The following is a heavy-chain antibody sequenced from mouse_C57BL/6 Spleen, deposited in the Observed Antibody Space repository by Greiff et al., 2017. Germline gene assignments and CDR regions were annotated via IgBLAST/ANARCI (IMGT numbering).Heavy chain of an antibody. CDR2: VSSGSSTI. CDR1: GFTFSDYG. CDR3: ARVRQAWFAY. J-gene: IGHJ3*01. Sequence: EVQVVESGGGLVKPGGSLKLSCAASGFTFSDYGMHWVRQAPEKGLEGVAYVSSGSSTIYYADTVKGRFTISRDNAKNNLFLQMTSRRSEDTAMYYCARVRQAWFAYWGQGTLVTVSA. V-gene: IGHV5-17*01. D-gene: IGHD3-2*01.